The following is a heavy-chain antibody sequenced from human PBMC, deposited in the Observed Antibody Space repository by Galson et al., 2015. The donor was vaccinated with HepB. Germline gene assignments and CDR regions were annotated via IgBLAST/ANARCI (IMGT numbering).Heavy chain of an antibody. CDR2: IYSGGST. D-gene: IGHD3-3*01. J-gene: IGHJ4*02. Sequence: SLRLSCAASGFTVSSNYMSWVRQAPGKGLEWVSVIYSGGSTYYADSVKGRFTISRDNSKNTLYLQMNSLRAEDTAVYYCAREGAEFGVVPYFDYWGQGTLVTVSS. CDR3: AREGAEFGVVPYFDY. V-gene: IGHV3-66*01. CDR1: GFTVSSNY.